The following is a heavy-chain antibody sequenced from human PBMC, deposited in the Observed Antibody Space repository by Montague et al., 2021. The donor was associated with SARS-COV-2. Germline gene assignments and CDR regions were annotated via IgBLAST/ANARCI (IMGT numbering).Heavy chain of an antibody. CDR1: GGSFSGYY. V-gene: IGHV4-34*01. Sequence: SETLSPTCAVYGGSFSGYYWNWIRQPPGKGLEWIGEINHSGSTNXNPSRKSRVTMSVDTSKNQFSLKLSSVTAADTAVYYCARGARQGYGFRLGSFDYWGQGTLVTVSS. D-gene: IGHD3-10*01. CDR2: INHSGST. CDR3: ARGARQGYGFRLGSFDY. J-gene: IGHJ4*02.